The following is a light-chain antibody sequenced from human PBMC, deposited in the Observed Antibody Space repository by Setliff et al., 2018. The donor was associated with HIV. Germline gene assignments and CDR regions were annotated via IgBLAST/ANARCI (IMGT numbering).Light chain of an antibody. CDR2: QAS. Sequence: ALTQPASVSGSPGQSITISCTGTSGDVGRYNLVSWYQQQPGKPPKLMIYQASKRPSGVPNRFSGSKSGNTASLTISGLQAEDEADYYCCSNTGSNTYVFGTGTKVT. J-gene: IGLJ1*01. CDR3: CSNTGSNTYV. CDR1: SGDVGRYNL. V-gene: IGLV2-23*01.